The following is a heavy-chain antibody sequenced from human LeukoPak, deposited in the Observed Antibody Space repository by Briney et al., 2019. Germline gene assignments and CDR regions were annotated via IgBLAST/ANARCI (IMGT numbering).Heavy chain of an antibody. CDR1: GGSISSRNSY. V-gene: IGHV4-39*07. D-gene: IGHD1-1*01. J-gene: IGHJ4*02. Sequence: PSETLSLTCTVSGGSISSRNSYWGWIRQPPGKGLEWIGSIYFSGNAYYTPSLKSRLSISVDTSKNQFSLQLSSVTAADTAVYYCAREEEDWNDFDSFVYWGQGILVTVSS. CDR3: AREEEDWNDFDSFVY. CDR2: IYFSGNA.